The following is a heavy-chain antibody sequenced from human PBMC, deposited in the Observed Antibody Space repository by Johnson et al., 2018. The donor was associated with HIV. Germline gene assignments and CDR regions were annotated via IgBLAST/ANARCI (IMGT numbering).Heavy chain of an antibody. CDR3: AKDLLSSTLAPFDI. V-gene: IGHV3-74*01. D-gene: IGHD6-13*01. Sequence: VQLVESGGAVVQPGRSLRLSCAASGFIFSRYWMHWVRQVPGKGLVWVSRINSDGSSTSYADSVKGRFTISRDNAKNSLYLQMNSLRAEDTALYYCAKDLLSSTLAPFDIWGQGTMVTVSS. CDR2: INSDGSST. CDR1: GFIFSRYW. J-gene: IGHJ3*02.